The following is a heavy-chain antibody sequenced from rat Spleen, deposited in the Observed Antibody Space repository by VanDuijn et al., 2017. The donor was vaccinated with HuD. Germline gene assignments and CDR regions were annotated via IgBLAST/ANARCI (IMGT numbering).Heavy chain of an antibody. Sequence: QVQLKESGPGLVQPSQTLSLTCTVAGFSLTNYNVHWVRQPPGRGLEWMGLIWNTGGTRYNSALKSRLSISKDTSKRQVFLKMNSLRSEDTATYYCTRGGYYRYWGQGVMVTVSS. V-gene: IGHV2-41*01. J-gene: IGHJ2*01. CDR1: GFSLTNYN. CDR2: IWNTGGT. CDR3: TRGGYYRY. D-gene: IGHD1-1*01.